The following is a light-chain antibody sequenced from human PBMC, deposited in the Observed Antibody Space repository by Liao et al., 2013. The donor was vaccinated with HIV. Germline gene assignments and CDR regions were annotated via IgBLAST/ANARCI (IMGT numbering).Light chain of an antibody. CDR1: KLGNKN. Sequence: SYELTQPPSVSVSPGQTASVTCSGDKLGNKNICWYQQKPGQSPVLVMYEDDKRPSGIPDRFSGSNSGNTATLTISGTQAMDEADYYCQAWDSSTVVFGGGTKLTVL. V-gene: IGLV3-1*01. CDR3: QAWDSSTVV. CDR2: EDD. J-gene: IGLJ2*01.